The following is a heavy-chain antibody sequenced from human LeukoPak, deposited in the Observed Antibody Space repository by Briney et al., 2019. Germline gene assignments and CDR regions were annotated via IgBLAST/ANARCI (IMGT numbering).Heavy chain of an antibody. CDR1: GFTFGRSA. CDR2: ISSSGNT. CDR3: VKGRMSEDGLDF. Sequence: GGSLRLSCEASGFTFGRSAMTWVRQTPGKGLEWFSSISSSGNTYYADSVKGRFTLSRDNSKNLVNLQMNSLRAEDTAIYYCVKGRMSEDGLDFWGQGSPVTVSS. D-gene: IGHD5-24*01. V-gene: IGHV3-23*01. J-gene: IGHJ4*02.